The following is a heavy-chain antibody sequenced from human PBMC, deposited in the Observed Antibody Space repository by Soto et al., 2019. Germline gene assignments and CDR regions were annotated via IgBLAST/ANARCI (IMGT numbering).Heavy chain of an antibody. CDR2: IYSGGST. D-gene: IGHD5-18*01. Sequence: EVQLVASGGGLVQPGGSLRLSCAASGFTVSSNYMSWVRQAPGKGLEWVSVIYSGGSTYYADSVKGRFTISRHNSKNKLYLQMNGLRAEDTAVYYCARNLVLRFAMVKLYYYYYYRDVWGKGTTVTVS. J-gene: IGHJ6*03. V-gene: IGHV3-53*04. CDR3: ARNLVLRFAMVKLYYYYYYRDV. CDR1: GFTVSSNY.